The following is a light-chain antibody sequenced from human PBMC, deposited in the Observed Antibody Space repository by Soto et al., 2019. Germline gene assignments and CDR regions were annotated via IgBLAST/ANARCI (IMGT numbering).Light chain of an antibody. CDR3: LLSYHGDPYV. V-gene: IGLV7-46*01. J-gene: IGLJ1*01. CDR1: TGAVTSGNY. Sequence: QAVVTQEPSVTVSPGGTVTLTCDSSTGAVTSGNYPYWFQQKPGQAPRTLIFDTDKRHSWTPARFSGALLGGKAALTLSGAQADDEAEYYCLLSYHGDPYVFGTGTKVTVL. CDR2: DTD.